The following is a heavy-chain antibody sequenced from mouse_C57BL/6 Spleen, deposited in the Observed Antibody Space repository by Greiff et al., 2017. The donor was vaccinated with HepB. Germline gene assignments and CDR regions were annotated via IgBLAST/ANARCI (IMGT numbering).Heavy chain of an antibody. Sequence: QVQLKQSGPGLVAPSQSLSITCTVSGFSLTSYGVHWVRQPPGKGLEWLVVIWSDGSTTYNSAIKSRLSISKDHSKSKVFLKMNSLQTDDTAMYYCARHGYDGDYYAMDYWGQGTSVTVSS. CDR2: IWSDGST. V-gene: IGHV2-6-1*01. D-gene: IGHD2-2*01. CDR3: ARHGYDGDYYAMDY. CDR1: GFSLTSYG. J-gene: IGHJ4*01.